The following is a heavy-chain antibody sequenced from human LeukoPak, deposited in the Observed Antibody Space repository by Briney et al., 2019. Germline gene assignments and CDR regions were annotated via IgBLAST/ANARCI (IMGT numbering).Heavy chain of an antibody. CDR1: GYTFSKYG. V-gene: IGHV1-18*04. J-gene: IGHJ3*02. CDR3: AREGYCGGGSCHPDDAFDI. D-gene: IGHD2-15*01. CDR2: ISAYKGNT. Sequence: ASVKVSCXASGYTFSKYGVSWVRQAPGQGLEWMGWISAYKGNTNAAQKFQARVTMTTDTSTSTAYMDLKSLRSDDTAVYYCAREGYCGGGSCHPDDAFDIWGQGTMVTVSS.